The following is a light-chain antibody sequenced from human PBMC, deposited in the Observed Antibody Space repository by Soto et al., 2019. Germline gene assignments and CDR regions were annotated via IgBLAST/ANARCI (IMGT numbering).Light chain of an antibody. CDR2: DAS. CDR1: QSVSSY. Sequence: EIVLAQSPATLSLSPGERDTRSGLASQSVSSYLAWYQQKPGQAHRLLIYDASNRATGIPARFSGSGSGTDFTLTISSLEPEDFAVYYCQQRSNWPWTFGQGTKVDIK. CDR3: QQRSNWPWT. J-gene: IGKJ1*01. V-gene: IGKV3-11*01.